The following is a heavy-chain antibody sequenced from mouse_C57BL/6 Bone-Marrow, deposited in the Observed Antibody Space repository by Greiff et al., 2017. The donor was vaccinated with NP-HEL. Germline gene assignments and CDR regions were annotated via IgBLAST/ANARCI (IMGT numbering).Heavy chain of an antibody. D-gene: IGHD3-3*01. Sequence: QVQLQQPGAELVMPGASVKLSCKASGYTFTSYWMHWVKQRPGQGLEWIGEIDPSDSYTNYNQKFKGKSTLTVDKSSSTAYMQLSSLTSEDSAVYDCAREGDSLFAYWGQGTLVTVTA. CDR1: GYTFTSYW. J-gene: IGHJ3*01. CDR2: IDPSDSYT. CDR3: AREGDSLFAY. V-gene: IGHV1-69*01.